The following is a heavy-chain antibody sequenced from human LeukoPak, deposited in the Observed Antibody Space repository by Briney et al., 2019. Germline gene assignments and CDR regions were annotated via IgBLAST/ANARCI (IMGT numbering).Heavy chain of an antibody. CDR1: GFTLSSYS. CDR2: ISSSSRYI. J-gene: IGHJ4*02. Sequence: GGSLRLSCAASGFTLSSYSMNWVRQAPGKGLEWVSSISSSSRYIYYADSLKDRVTISRDNAKDSLYLQMNSLRAEEMAVYYCARDRTTYGYGGFNYWGQGTLVTVSS. CDR3: ARDRTTYGYGGFNY. V-gene: IGHV3-21*01. D-gene: IGHD1-26*01.